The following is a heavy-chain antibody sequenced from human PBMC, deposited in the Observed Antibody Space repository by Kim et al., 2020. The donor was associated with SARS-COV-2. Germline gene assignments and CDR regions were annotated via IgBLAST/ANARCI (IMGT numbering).Heavy chain of an antibody. Sequence: GESLKISCKTSGYTFTTYWIVWVRQMPGKGLEWLGIIYPHDFDTRYSPSFQGQVTISADKSISTVYLQWSSLKASDTAMYYCARYHYYYDSAGYHFDFWGQGTLVTVSS. CDR2: IYPHDFDT. CDR3: ARYHYYYDSAGYHFDF. J-gene: IGHJ4*02. V-gene: IGHV5-51*01. D-gene: IGHD3-22*01. CDR1: GYTFTTYW.